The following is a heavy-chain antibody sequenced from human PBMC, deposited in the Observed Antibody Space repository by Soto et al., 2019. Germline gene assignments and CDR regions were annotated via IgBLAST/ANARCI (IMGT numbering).Heavy chain of an antibody. V-gene: IGHV5-51*01. CDR2: IYPDDYDT. Sequence: PXEXLKIYCKRSGNXSWIGWLLQMPGKGLEWMGVIYPDDYDTRYSPSFQGQVTISADKSTNTAYLQWSSMKASDTAMYYCARHQRDDTSGRWLDPWGQGTLGTVSS. CDR3: ARHQRDDTSGRWLDP. D-gene: IGHD1-26*01. CDR1: GNXSW. J-gene: IGHJ5*02.